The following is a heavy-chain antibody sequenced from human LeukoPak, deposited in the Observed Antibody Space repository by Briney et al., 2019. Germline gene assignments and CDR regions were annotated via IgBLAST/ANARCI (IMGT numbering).Heavy chain of an antibody. V-gene: IGHV4-4*02. CDR2: IYDTGST. J-gene: IGHJ4*02. Sequence: SETLSLTCAVSGGSISSTNWWNWVRQPPGKGLEWIGEIYDTGSTNYNPSLQSRVTISVDTSKNQFSLKLSSVTAADTAVYYCASPAAMVRGVIRVVDYWGQGTLVTVSS. D-gene: IGHD3-10*01. CDR1: GGSISSTNW. CDR3: ASPAAMVRGVIRVVDY.